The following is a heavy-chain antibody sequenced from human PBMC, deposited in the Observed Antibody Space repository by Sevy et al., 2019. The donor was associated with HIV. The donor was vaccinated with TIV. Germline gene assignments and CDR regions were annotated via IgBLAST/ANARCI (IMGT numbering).Heavy chain of an antibody. CDR3: AKEGYYDILTCHHDGGMDV. V-gene: IGHV3-30*02. CDR2: IRYDGNDK. D-gene: IGHD3-9*01. Sequence: GGSLRLSCLASGFIFNSQDMHWVRQTPGKGLEWVAFIRYDGNDKYYVDSVKGRFTISRDNSKNTLYLQMNSLRAGDSGIYYCAKEGYYDILTCHHDGGMDVWGQGTTVTVSS. CDR1: GFIFNSQD. J-gene: IGHJ6*02.